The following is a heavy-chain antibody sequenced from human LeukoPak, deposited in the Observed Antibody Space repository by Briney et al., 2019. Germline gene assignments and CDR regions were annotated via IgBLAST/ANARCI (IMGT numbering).Heavy chain of an antibody. CDR3: AKGVVPAAISGNYFDY. J-gene: IGHJ4*02. CDR1: EFTFTSYA. CDR2: ISYDGSNR. V-gene: IGHV3-30-3*01. Sequence: GGSLRLSCAASEFTFTSYAFHWVRQAPGKGLEWIAFISYDGSNRFYADSVKGRFTISRDNSKNTLYLQMNSLRAEDTAVYYCAKGVVPAAISGNYFDYWGQGTLVTVSS. D-gene: IGHD2-2*01.